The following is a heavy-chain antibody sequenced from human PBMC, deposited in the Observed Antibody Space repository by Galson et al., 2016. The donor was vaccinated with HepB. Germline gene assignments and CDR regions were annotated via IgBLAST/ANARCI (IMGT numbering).Heavy chain of an antibody. D-gene: IGHD1-26*01. CDR2: ISYDATNT. Sequence: SLRLSCAASGFSFNTYAMHWVRQAPGKGLEWVAVISYDATNTYYADSVKGRFTISRDNSKNTVSLQMNSLRDDDTALYYCARWEILVGCDYWGQGTLVTVSS. V-gene: IGHV3-30*14. CDR1: GFSFNTYA. CDR3: ARWEILVGCDY. J-gene: IGHJ4*02.